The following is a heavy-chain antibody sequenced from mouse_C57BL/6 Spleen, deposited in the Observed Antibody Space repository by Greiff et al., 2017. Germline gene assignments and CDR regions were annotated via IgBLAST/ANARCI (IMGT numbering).Heavy chain of an antibody. CDR1: GFTFSNYW. CDR2: IRLKSDNYAT. V-gene: IGHV6-3*01. J-gene: IGHJ1*03. Sequence: EVKVEESGGGLVQPGGSMKLSCVASGFTFSNYWMNWVRQSPEKGLEWVAQIRLKSDNYATHYAESVNGRFTISRDDSNSSVYLQMNNLRAEDTGIYYCTGTEWYFDVWGTGTTVTVSS. CDR3: TGTEWYFDV.